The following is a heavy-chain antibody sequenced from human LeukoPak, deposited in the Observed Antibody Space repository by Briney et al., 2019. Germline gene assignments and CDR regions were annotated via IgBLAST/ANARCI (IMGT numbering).Heavy chain of an antibody. Sequence: SVKVSCKTSGFTFSSFTVQWVRQARGQRLEWLGWIGLGSGDTKYAQRVQERLTLTRDMSTNTAYMELSSLRSEDTAVYYCVAERYSDGCCWFDPWGQGTLVTVSS. CDR2: IGLGSGDT. CDR3: VAERYSDGCCWFDP. V-gene: IGHV1-58*01. D-gene: IGHD6-25*01. CDR1: GFTFSSFT. J-gene: IGHJ5*02.